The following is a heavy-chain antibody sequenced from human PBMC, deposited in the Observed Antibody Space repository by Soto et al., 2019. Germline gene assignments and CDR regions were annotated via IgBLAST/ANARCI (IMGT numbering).Heavy chain of an antibody. D-gene: IGHD3-9*01. V-gene: IGHV4-39*01. CDR1: GDSINSDKYY. CDR2: IYYRGNT. CDR3: ARLEGLATISYYFDF. J-gene: IGHJ4*02. Sequence: QLQLQESGPGLVKPSETLSLTCSVSGDSINSDKYYWGWIRQPPGKGLEWIGSIYYRGNTYYNPSLQPRVTISLDTSKSQFSLKLNSVTPADSAVYFCARLEGLATISYYFDFWGQGALVTVSS.